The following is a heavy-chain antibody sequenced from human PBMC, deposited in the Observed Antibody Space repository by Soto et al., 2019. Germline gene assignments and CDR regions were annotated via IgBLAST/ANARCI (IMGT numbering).Heavy chain of an antibody. J-gene: IGHJ6*03. CDR3: AKNEDWLLPYYMDV. V-gene: IGHV3-23*01. Sequence: GGSLRLSCAASGFTFSSYAMSWVRQAPGKGLEWVSAISGSGGSTYYADSVKGRFTISRDNSKNTLYLQMKSLGAEDTAVYYCAKNEDWLLPYYMDVWGKGTTVTVSS. CDR2: ISGSGGST. D-gene: IGHD3-9*01. CDR1: GFTFSSYA.